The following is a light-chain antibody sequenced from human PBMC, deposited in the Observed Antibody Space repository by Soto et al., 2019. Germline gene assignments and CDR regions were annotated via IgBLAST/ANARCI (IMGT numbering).Light chain of an antibody. J-gene: IGKJ4*01. CDR1: QSVGSW. Sequence: DIQMTQSPATLSASVGDRVTITCRSSQSVGSWLAWYQQNPGKVPKLLIYDASTLGSGVPSRFSGSGSGTAFTLTINSLQPDDFATYYCQQHGNYPLTFGGGTKVEIK. CDR3: QQHGNYPLT. V-gene: IGKV1-5*01. CDR2: DAS.